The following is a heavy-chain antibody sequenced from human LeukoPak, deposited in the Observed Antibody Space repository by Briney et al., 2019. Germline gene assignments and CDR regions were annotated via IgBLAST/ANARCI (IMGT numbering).Heavy chain of an antibody. CDR2: ISSSSSTI. J-gene: IGHJ5*02. D-gene: IGHD3-3*01. V-gene: IGHV3-48*01. CDR3: ARDVWSGSSRFDP. CDR1: GFTFSSYS. Sequence: GGSLRLSCAASGFTFSSYSMNWVRQAPGKGLEWVSYISSSSSTIYYADSVKGRFTISRDNAKNSLYLQMNSLRAEDTAVYYCARDVWSGSSRFDPWGQGTLVTDSS.